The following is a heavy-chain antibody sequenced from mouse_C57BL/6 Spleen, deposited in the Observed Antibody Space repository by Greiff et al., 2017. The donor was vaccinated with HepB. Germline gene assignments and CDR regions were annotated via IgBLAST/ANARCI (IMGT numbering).Heavy chain of an antibody. V-gene: IGHV3-1*01. Sequence: VQLKESGPGMVKPSQSLSLTCTVTGYSITSGYDWHWIRHFPGNKLEWMGYISYSGSTNYNPSLKSRISITHDTSKNHFFLKLNFVTTEDTATYYCARDGGNYPFAYWGQGTLVTVSA. J-gene: IGHJ3*01. CDR1: GYSITSGYD. CDR3: ARDGGNYPFAY. CDR2: ISYSGST. D-gene: IGHD2-1*01.